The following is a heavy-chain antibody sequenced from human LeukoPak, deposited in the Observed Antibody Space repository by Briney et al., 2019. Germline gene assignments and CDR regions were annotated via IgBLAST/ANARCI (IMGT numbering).Heavy chain of an antibody. CDR2: INPSSGGT. J-gene: IGHJ5*02. Sequence: GASVKVSCKASGYTFTDCYMHWVRQAPGQGLEWMGWINPSSGGTNYAQKFQGRVTVTRDTSISTAYMDLSRLRSDDTAVYYCARVLCSSTSCYSSPWFDPWGQGTLVTVSS. CDR1: GYTFTDCY. D-gene: IGHD2-2*01. CDR3: ARVLCSSTSCYSSPWFDP. V-gene: IGHV1-2*02.